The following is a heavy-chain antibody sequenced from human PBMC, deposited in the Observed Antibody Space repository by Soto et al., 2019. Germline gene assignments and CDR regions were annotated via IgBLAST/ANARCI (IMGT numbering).Heavy chain of an antibody. CDR2: ISYDGSNK. Sequence: GGSLRLSCAASGFTFSSYAMHWVRQAPGKGLEWVAVISYDGSNKYYADSVKGRFTISRDNSKNTLYLQMNSLRAEDTAVYYCAREGGYSSSWLRTFFDYWGQGTLVTVSS. V-gene: IGHV3-30-3*01. D-gene: IGHD6-13*01. CDR1: GFTFSSYA. J-gene: IGHJ4*02. CDR3: AREGGYSSSWLRTFFDY.